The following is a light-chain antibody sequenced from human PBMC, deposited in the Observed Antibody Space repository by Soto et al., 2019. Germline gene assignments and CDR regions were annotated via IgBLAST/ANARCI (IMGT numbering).Light chain of an antibody. CDR3: QHFGNSPPAWT. Sequence: EIVLTQSPGTLSLSPGERTTLSCRASQSVSSSYLAWYQQKPGQAPRLLIYGASSRATGIPDRFSGSGSGTDFTLTISRLEPEDFATDYCQHFGNSPPAWTFGQGTKVEIK. CDR1: QSVSSSY. CDR2: GAS. J-gene: IGKJ1*01. V-gene: IGKV3-20*01.